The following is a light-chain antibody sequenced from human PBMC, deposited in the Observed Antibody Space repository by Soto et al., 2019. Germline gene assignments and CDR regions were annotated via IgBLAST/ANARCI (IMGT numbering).Light chain of an antibody. CDR2: GAS. Sequence: EIVMTQSPATLSVSPGERATLSCRASQSVSSNLAWYQQKPGQAPRLLIYGASTRATGIPARFSGSGSGTEFTLTISSLQSEDFAVYYCQQYNKWPPFGHGTKVDIK. V-gene: IGKV3-15*01. J-gene: IGKJ1*01. CDR3: QQYNKWPP. CDR1: QSVSSN.